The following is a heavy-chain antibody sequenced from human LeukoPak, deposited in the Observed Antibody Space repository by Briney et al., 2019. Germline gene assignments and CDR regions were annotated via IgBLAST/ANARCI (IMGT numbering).Heavy chain of an antibody. Sequence: SETLSLTCAVYGGSFSGYYWSWIRQPPGKGLEWVGEINHSGSTNYNPSLKSRVTISVDTSKNQFSLKLSSVTAADTAVYYCARVGFYGPPDWFDPWGQGTLVTVSS. V-gene: IGHV4-34*01. CDR1: GGSFSGYY. J-gene: IGHJ5*02. CDR3: ARVGFYGPPDWFDP. D-gene: IGHD3-16*01. CDR2: INHSGST.